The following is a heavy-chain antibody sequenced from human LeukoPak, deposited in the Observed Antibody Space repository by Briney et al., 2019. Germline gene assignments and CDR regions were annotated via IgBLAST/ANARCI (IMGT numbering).Heavy chain of an antibody. CDR2: IYPGDSDT. D-gene: IGHD3-9*01. V-gene: IGHV5-51*01. CDR3: ARHPEILTGYYPYNWFDP. J-gene: IGHJ5*02. CDR1: GYSFTSYW. Sequence: GESLKISCKGSGYSFTSYWIGWVRQMPGKGLEWMGIIYPGDSDTRYSPSFQGQVTISADKSISTAYLQWSSLKASDTAMYYCARHPEILTGYYPYNWFDPWGQGTLVTVSS.